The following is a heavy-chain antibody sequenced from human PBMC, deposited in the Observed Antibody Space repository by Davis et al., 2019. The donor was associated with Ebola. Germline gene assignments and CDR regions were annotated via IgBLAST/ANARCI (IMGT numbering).Heavy chain of an antibody. V-gene: IGHV3-23*01. Sequence: GGSLRLSCAASGFTFSSYAMSWVRQAPGKGLEWVSGISTGGGVTIYADSVKGRFTISRDNAKNSLYLQMNSLRAEDTAVYYCVRDTIEGATTFDYWGQGTLVTVSS. D-gene: IGHD1-26*01. CDR3: VRDTIEGATTFDY. J-gene: IGHJ4*02. CDR2: ISTGGGVT. CDR1: GFTFSSYA.